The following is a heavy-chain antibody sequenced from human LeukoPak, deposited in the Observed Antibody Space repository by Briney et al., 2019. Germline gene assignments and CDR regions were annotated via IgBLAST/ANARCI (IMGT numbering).Heavy chain of an antibody. Sequence: PSETLSLTCTVSVYSLSSGYYWGWIRQPPGKGLEWIGSIYHSGSTYYNPSLKSRVTISVDTSRNQFSLKLSSVTAADTAVYYCARDREYSSSPTLNWFDPWGQGTLVTVSS. CDR3: ARDREYSSSPTLNWFDP. CDR1: VYSLSSGYY. J-gene: IGHJ5*02. CDR2: IYHSGST. V-gene: IGHV4-38-2*02. D-gene: IGHD6-6*01.